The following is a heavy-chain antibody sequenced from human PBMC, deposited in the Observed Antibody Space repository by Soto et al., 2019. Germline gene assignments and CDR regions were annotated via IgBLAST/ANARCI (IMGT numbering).Heavy chain of an antibody. V-gene: IGHV3-23*01. CDR3: SLSDRYYGMDV. CDR1: GFTFSSYA. CDR2: ISTSGGST. J-gene: IGHJ6*01. Sequence: EVQLLESGGGLVQPGGSLRLSCAASGFTFSSYAMGWVRQAPGKGLEWVSSISTSGGSTNYADSVKGRFTISRDNSNNSLYLQMNSLRAEDTAVYYCSLSDRYYGMDVWGRGTTVTVSS.